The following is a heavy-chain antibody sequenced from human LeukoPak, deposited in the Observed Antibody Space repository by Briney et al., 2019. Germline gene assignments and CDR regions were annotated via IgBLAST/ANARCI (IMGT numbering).Heavy chain of an antibody. V-gene: IGHV3-30*18. CDR1: GFTSSSYG. J-gene: IGHJ6*02. CDR2: ISYDGSNK. D-gene: IGHD4-17*01. CDR3: AKVWRYGDYDYYYGMDV. Sequence: GGSLRLSCAASGFTSSSYGMHWVRQAPGKGLEWVAVISYDGSNKYYADSVKGRFTISRDNSKNTLYLQMNSLRAEDTAVYYCAKVWRYGDYDYYYGMDVWGQGTTVTVSS.